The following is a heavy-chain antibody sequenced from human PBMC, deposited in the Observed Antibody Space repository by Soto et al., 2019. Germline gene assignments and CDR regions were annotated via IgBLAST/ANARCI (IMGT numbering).Heavy chain of an antibody. V-gene: IGHV3-23*01. D-gene: IGHD3-3*01. Sequence: GGSLRLSCAASGFTFSSYAMSWVRQAPGKGLEWVSAISGSGGSIYYADSVKGRFTISRDNSKNTLYLQMNSLRAEDTAVYYCAKDADDFWSGYYSTSYFDYWGQGTLVTVSS. CDR1: GFTFSSYA. CDR2: ISGSGGSI. J-gene: IGHJ4*02. CDR3: AKDADDFWSGYYSTSYFDY.